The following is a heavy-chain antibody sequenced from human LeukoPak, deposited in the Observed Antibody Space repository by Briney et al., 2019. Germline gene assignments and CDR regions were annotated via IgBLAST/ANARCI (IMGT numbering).Heavy chain of an antibody. Sequence: SVKVSCKASGGTFSSYAISWVRQAPGQGLEWMGGITPIFGTANYAQKFQGRVTITTDESTSTAYMELSSLRSEDTAVYYCARDRPGNYGLDYWGQGTLVTVSS. J-gene: IGHJ4*02. D-gene: IGHD4-11*01. CDR3: ARDRPGNYGLDY. CDR1: GGTFSSYA. V-gene: IGHV1-69*05. CDR2: ITPIFGTA.